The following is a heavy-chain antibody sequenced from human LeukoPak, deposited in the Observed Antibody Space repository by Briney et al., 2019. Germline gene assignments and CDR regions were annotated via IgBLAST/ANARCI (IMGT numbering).Heavy chain of an antibody. J-gene: IGHJ4*02. CDR2: IYHSGST. Sequence: PSETLSLTCTVSGGSISSSSYYWGWIRQPPGKGLEWIGEIYHSGSTNYNPSLKSRVTISVDKSKNQFSLKLSSVTAADTAVYYCARVGATPFDYWGQGTLVTVSS. D-gene: IGHD1-26*01. CDR1: GGSISSSSYY. CDR3: ARVGATPFDY. V-gene: IGHV4-39*07.